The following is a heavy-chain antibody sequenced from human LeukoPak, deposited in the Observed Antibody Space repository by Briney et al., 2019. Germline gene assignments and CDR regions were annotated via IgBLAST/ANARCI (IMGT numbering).Heavy chain of an antibody. CDR1: GFTYSSYA. V-gene: IGHV3-23*01. CDR3: ARGGGYRLDY. D-gene: IGHD6-25*01. J-gene: IGHJ4*02. Sequence: GGSLRLSCAGSGFTYSSYAMIWVRQAPGKGLEWLSAISGSGSNTYYADSVKGRFTISRDNSKNILYLQMNSLRVEDTAVYYCARGGGYRLDYWGQGTLVTVSS. CDR2: ISGSGSNT.